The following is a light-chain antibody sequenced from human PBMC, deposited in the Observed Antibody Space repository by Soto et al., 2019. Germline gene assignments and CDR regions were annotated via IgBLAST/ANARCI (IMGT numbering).Light chain of an antibody. J-gene: IGKJ1*01. CDR3: QQHQSDSNWP. CDR1: QSIGRW. CDR2: GAY. Sequence: DIQMTQSPSTLSAHVGDRVTITCRASQSIGRWLAWYQQKPGKAPELLVFGAYVLQTGVPSRFSGGGSGTEFTLSIKDLQTDDSATYYCQQHQSDSNWPFGQGTKVEIK. V-gene: IGKV1-5*01.